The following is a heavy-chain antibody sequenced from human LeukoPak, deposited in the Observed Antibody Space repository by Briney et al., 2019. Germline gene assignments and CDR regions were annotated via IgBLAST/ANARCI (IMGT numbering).Heavy chain of an antibody. V-gene: IGHV4-39*07. CDR1: GGSISSSSYY. CDR3: ARDSPGGYTMTRYFDY. CDR2: IYYSGST. J-gene: IGHJ4*02. D-gene: IGHD5-12*01. Sequence: SETLSLTCTVSGGSISSSSYYWGWIRQPPGKGLEWIGSIYYSGSTYYNPSLKSRVTISVDTSKNQFSLKLSSVTAADTAVYYCARDSPGGYTMTRYFDYWGQGTLVTVSS.